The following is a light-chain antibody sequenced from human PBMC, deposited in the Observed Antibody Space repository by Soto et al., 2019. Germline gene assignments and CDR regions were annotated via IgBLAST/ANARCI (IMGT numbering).Light chain of an antibody. J-gene: IGLJ2*01. V-gene: IGLV1-40*01. Sequence: QSVLTQPPSVSGAPGQRVTISCTGSSSNIGAGYVVHWYQQLPGTAPKLLIYGNNNRPSGVPDRFSVSKSGTSASLAITGLQTEDEADYYCQSYDISLSGSVVFGGGTKLTVL. CDR3: QSYDISLSGSVV. CDR2: GNN. CDR1: SSNIGAGYV.